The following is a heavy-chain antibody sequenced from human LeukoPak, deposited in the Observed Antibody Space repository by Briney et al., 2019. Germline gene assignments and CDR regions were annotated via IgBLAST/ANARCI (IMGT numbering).Heavy chain of an antibody. CDR2: IYAGGNT. D-gene: IGHD4-23*01. CDR3: ARRAGGYSHPYDY. Sequence: GGSLRLSCAASGFTVSSNDMSWVRQAPGKGLEWVSVIYAGGNTYDADNMRGRFTISRDNSKNTVYLHMDSLRAEDTAVYYCARRAGGYSHPYDYWGQGVLVTVSS. J-gene: IGHJ4*02. V-gene: IGHV3-53*01. CDR1: GFTVSSND.